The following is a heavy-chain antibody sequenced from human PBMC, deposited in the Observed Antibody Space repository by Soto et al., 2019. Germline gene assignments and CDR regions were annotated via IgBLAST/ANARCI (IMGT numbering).Heavy chain of an antibody. Sequence: SETLSLTCTVSGGSISSGGYYWSWIRQHPGKGLEWIGYIYYSGSTYYNPSLKSRVTISVDTSKNQFSLKLSSVTAADTAVYYCAGVPATDIVVVPAATGDPMDVWGKGTTVTVSS. D-gene: IGHD2-2*01. V-gene: IGHV4-31*03. CDR2: IYYSGST. CDR1: GGSISSGGYY. J-gene: IGHJ6*03. CDR3: AGVPATDIVVVPAATGDPMDV.